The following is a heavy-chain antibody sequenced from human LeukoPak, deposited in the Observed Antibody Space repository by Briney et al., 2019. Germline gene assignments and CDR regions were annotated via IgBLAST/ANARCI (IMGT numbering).Heavy chain of an antibody. CDR1: GGSFSGYY. D-gene: IGHD3-22*01. Sequence: SETLSLTCAVYGGSFSGYYWSWIRQPPGKGLEWIGEIHHSGSTNYNPSLKSRVTISVDTSKNQFSLKLSSVTAADTAVYYCARGRRSGYYTDYWGQGTLVTVSS. CDR3: ARGRRSGYYTDY. J-gene: IGHJ4*02. CDR2: IHHSGST. V-gene: IGHV4-34*01.